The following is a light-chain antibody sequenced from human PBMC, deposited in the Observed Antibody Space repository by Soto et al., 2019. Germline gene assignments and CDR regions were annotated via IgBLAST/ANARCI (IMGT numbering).Light chain of an antibody. V-gene: IGLV2-14*01. CDR2: EVS. CDR1: SSDVGGYNY. Sequence: QSALTQPASVSGSPGQSITISCTGTSSDVGGYNYVSWYQQHPGKAPKLMIYEVSNRPSGVSNRFSGSKSGNTASLTISGLQAEDEADYYCISYTPSSTWVFGGGTKVTVL. J-gene: IGLJ3*02. CDR3: ISYTPSSTWV.